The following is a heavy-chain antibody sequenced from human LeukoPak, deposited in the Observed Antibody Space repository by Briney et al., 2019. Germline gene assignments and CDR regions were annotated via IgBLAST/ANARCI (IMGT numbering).Heavy chain of an antibody. D-gene: IGHD2-15*01. Sequence: GGSLRLSCAASGFTFSSYGMHWVRQAPGKGLEWVAFIRYDGSNKYYADSVKGRFTISRDNSKNALYLQMNSLRAEDTAVYYCAKDLSVVAAAVDYWGQGTLVTVSS. J-gene: IGHJ4*02. CDR3: AKDLSVVAAAVDY. V-gene: IGHV3-30*02. CDR2: IRYDGSNK. CDR1: GFTFSSYG.